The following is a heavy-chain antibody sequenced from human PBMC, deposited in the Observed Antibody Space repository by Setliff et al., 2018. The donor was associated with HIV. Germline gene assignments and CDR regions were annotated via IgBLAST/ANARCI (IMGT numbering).Heavy chain of an antibody. D-gene: IGHD5-18*01. CDR1: GYSISSGYY. CDR2: IYHSGST. Sequence: SETLSLTCAVSGYSISSGYYWGWIRQPPGKGLEWIGSIYHSGSTYYNPSLKSRITISLDTSKKQFSLNLSSVTAADTGVYYCARDVYSYGRFYFDYWGQGTLVTVSS. J-gene: IGHJ4*02. CDR3: ARDVYSYGRFYFDY. V-gene: IGHV4-38-2*02.